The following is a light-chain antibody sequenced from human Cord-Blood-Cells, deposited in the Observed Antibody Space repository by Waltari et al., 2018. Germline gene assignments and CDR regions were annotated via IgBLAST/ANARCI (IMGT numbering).Light chain of an antibody. V-gene: IGLV2-23*01. CDR3: CSYAGSSTLV. CDR2: EGS. J-gene: IGLJ2*01. CDR1: SSDVGSYHL. Sequence: QSALEQPPSVSGSPGKSITLSCTGTSSDVGSYHLVSWYQQHPGKAPKLMIYEGSKRPSGVSNRFSGSKSGNTASLTISGLQAEDEADYYCCSYAGSSTLVFGGGTKLTVL.